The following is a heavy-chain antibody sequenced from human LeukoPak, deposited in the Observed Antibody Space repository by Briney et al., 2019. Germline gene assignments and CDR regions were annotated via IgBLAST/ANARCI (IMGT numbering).Heavy chain of an antibody. Sequence: ASVKVSRKASGYIFSSYSLNWVRQAPGQGLEWMGWINTITGNPTYAQGFIGRFVFSLDTSVSTAYLQISSLKAEDTAVYYCARVRGYGDCEYYFDFWGQGTLVTVSS. D-gene: IGHD4-17*01. CDR3: ARVRGYGDCEYYFDF. V-gene: IGHV7-4-1*02. J-gene: IGHJ4*02. CDR1: GYIFSSYS. CDR2: INTITGNP.